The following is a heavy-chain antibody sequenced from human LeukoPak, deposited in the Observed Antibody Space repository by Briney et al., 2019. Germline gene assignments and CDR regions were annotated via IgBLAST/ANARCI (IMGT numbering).Heavy chain of an antibody. CDR2: MNPNSGNT. Sequence: ASVKVSCKASGYTFTSYDINWVRQATGQGLEWMGWMNPNSGNTGYAQKFQGRVTMTRNTSISTAYMELSSLRSEDTAVYYCARGLVDFWSGYYNRNFDYWAREPWSPSPQ. V-gene: IGHV1-8*01. CDR3: ARGLVDFWSGYYNRNFDY. J-gene: IGHJ4*02. CDR1: GYTFTSYD. D-gene: IGHD3-3*01.